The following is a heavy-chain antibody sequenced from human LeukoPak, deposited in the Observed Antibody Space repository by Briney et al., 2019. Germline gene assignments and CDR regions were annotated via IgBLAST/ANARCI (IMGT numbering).Heavy chain of an antibody. Sequence: GGSLRLSSSASGFTFSNYAMTWVRQAPEKGLKWVSSISDSGGGTHYEDSVKGRFTISRDNSKNTLYLQMNSLRAEDTAVYYCAKDSGPGSYYPTGDEYWGQGILVTVSS. V-gene: IGHV3-23*01. CDR2: ISDSGGGT. D-gene: IGHD3-10*01. CDR1: GFTFSNYA. CDR3: AKDSGPGSYYPTGDEY. J-gene: IGHJ4*02.